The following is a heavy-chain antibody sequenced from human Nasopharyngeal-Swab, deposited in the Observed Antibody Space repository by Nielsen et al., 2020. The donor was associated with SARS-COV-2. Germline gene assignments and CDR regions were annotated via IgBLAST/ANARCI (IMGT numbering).Heavy chain of an antibody. CDR2: ISGSGGST. V-gene: IGHV3-23*01. CDR1: GFTFSSHA. Sequence: GESLKISCAASGFTFSSHAMSWVRQAPGKGLEWVSAISGSGGSTYYADSVKGRFTISRDNSKNTLYLQMNSLRAEDTAVYYCAKDRPPLVTTYAFDIWGQGTMVTVSS. D-gene: IGHD4-17*01. CDR3: AKDRPPLVTTYAFDI. J-gene: IGHJ3*02.